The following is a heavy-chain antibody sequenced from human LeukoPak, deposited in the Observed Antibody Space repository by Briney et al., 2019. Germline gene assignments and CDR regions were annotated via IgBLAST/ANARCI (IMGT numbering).Heavy chain of an antibody. CDR3: AIPRFLNYYYMDV. D-gene: IGHD3-3*01. CDR2: ISVHNGNT. J-gene: IGHJ6*03. V-gene: IGHV1-18*01. CDR1: GYTFMNDG. Sequence: ASXXVSCKASGYTFMNDGITWVRQAPGQGLEWMGWISVHNGNTNYAQKFQGRVTMTTDTSTSTAYMEVRSLRPDDTAVYYCAIPRFLNYYYMDVWGKGTTVTVSS.